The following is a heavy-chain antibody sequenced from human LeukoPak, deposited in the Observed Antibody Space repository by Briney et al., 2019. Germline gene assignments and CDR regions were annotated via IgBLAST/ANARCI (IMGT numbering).Heavy chain of an antibody. CDR3: ARDLLNEGNHLDY. Sequence: PSETLSLTCTVSGGSVSSGSYYWSWLRQPPGKGLEWIGYIYYSGSTNYNPSLKSRVTISVDTSKNQFSLKLSSVTAADTAVYYCARDLLNEGNHLDYWGQGTLVTVSS. CDR1: GGSVSSGSYY. D-gene: IGHD4-23*01. V-gene: IGHV4-61*01. J-gene: IGHJ4*02. CDR2: IYYSGST.